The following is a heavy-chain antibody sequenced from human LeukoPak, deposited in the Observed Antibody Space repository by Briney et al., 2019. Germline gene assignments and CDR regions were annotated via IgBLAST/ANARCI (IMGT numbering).Heavy chain of an antibody. Sequence: GGSLRLSCAASGFTFSSYAMHWVRQAPGKGLEYVSAISSNGGSTYYANSVKGRFTISRDNSKNTLYLQMGSLRAEDMAVYYCARATSRMVATPFDYWGQGTLVTVSS. V-gene: IGHV3-64*01. CDR2: ISSNGGST. D-gene: IGHD5-12*01. CDR1: GFTFSSYA. J-gene: IGHJ4*02. CDR3: ARATSRMVATPFDY.